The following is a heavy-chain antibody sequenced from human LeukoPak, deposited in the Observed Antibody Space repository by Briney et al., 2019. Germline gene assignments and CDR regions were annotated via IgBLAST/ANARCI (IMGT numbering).Heavy chain of an antibody. D-gene: IGHD6-19*01. Sequence: ASVKVSCKASEYTFIGYYMYWVRQAPGQGLEWMGWINPNSGGTNYAQKFQGRVTMTRDTSINTAYMELSSLRYDDTAVYYCASGIAVAGELDYWGQGTLVTVSS. CDR3: ASGIAVAGELDY. V-gene: IGHV1-2*02. CDR1: EYTFIGYY. CDR2: INPNSGGT. J-gene: IGHJ4*02.